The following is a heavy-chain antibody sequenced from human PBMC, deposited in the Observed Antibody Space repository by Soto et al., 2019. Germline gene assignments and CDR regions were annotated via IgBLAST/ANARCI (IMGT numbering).Heavy chain of an antibody. J-gene: IGHJ4*02. CDR1: GFTFYNYA. V-gene: IGHV3-23*01. CDR2: ISASGTST. CDR3: AKNSSTWIDY. D-gene: IGHD6-13*01. Sequence: EVRLLESGGNLVQPGGSLRVSCAASGFTFYNYAMSWVRQAPGKGLEWVSAISASGTSTYYADSVKGRFTISRDNSKNTLFLQMNSPKAEDTAIYYCAKNSSTWIDYWGQGTLVTVSS.